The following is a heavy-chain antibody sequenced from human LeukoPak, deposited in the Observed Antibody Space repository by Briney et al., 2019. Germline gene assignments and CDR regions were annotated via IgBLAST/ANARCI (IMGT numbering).Heavy chain of an antibody. V-gene: IGHV5-51*01. CDR1: GYSFTTYS. D-gene: IGHD1-20*01. CDR3: ARSDNWSYAMNV. CDR2: IHPGDSDI. J-gene: IGHJ6*02. Sequence: GESLKISCKGSGYSFTTYSVAWVRQMPGKGLEWMGVIHPGDSDIRYSPSFQGLVTISADKSISTALLQWSSLKASDTAMYYCARSDNWSYAMNVWGQGTTVTVSS.